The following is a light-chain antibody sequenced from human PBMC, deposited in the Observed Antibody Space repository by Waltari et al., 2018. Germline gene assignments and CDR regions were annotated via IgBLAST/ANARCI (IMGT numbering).Light chain of an antibody. CDR3: QTWGTGTHVV. CDR1: SGHSSYA. Sequence: QPELTQSPSASASLGASVKLTCILSSGHSSYASAWHQQQPQKGPRYLMKLNSDGSHNKGDGIPDRFSGSRSGAERYLTISSLQSEDEADYYCQTWGTGTHVVFGGGTKLTVL. CDR2: LNSDGSH. J-gene: IGLJ2*01. V-gene: IGLV4-69*01.